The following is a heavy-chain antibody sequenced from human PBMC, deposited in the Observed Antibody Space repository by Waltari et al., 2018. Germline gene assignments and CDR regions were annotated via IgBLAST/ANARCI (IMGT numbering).Heavy chain of an antibody. V-gene: IGHV1-2*02. D-gene: IGHD6-19*01. CDR1: GGSIRSSSYY. J-gene: IGHJ5*02. CDR2: INPNSCGT. Sequence: QLQLQESGPGLVKASETVSLTCTVSGGSIRSSSYYWGWISQHPGKGREWMGGINPNSCGTNYAQKFQGRVTMTRDTSISTAYMELSRLRSDDTAVYYCARGLAVAGYNWFDPWGQGTLVTVSS. CDR3: ARGLAVAGYNWFDP.